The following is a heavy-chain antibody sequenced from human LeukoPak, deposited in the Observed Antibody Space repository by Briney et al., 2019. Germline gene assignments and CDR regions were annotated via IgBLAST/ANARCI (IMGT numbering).Heavy chain of an antibody. Sequence: ASVKVSCKASGYTFTGYYMHWVRQAPGQGLEWMGWINPNSGGTNYAQKFQGRVTMTRDTSISTAYMELSRLRSDDTAVYYCAGGIFGVVWRDKVVDYWGQGTLVTVSS. J-gene: IGHJ4*02. D-gene: IGHD3-3*02. V-gene: IGHV1-2*02. CDR3: AGGIFGVVWRDKVVDY. CDR1: GYTFTGYY. CDR2: INPNSGGT.